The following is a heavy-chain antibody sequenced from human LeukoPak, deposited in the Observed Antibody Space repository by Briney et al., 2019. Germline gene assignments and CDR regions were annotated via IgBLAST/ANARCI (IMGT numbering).Heavy chain of an antibody. V-gene: IGHV3-23*01. Sequence: GGSLRLSCAASGFTFSSYAMSWVRQAPGKGLEWVSAISGSGGRTYYADSVKGRFTISRDNPKNTLNLQMNSLRADDTAVYYCATSKYSGSYWGQGTLVTVSS. J-gene: IGHJ4*02. CDR1: GFTFSSYA. CDR2: ISGSGGRT. CDR3: ATSKYSGSY. D-gene: IGHD1-26*01.